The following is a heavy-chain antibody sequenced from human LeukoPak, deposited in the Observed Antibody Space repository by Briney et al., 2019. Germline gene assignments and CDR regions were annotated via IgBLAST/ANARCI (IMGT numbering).Heavy chain of an antibody. J-gene: IGHJ6*03. CDR2: IYSGGST. CDR3: AKVAEVGATGYYYYMDV. CDR1: GFTVSSNY. Sequence: GGSLRLSCAASGFTVSSNYMNWVHQAPGKGLEWVSVIYSGGSTYYADSVKGRFTISRDNSKNTLYLQMNSLRAEDTAVYYCAKVAEVGATGYYYYMDVWGKGTTVTVSS. V-gene: IGHV3-66*01. D-gene: IGHD1-26*01.